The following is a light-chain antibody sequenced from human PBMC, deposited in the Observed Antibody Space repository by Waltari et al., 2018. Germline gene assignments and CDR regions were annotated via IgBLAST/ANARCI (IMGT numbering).Light chain of an antibody. V-gene: IGLV2-23*01. CDR1: STDIGTYNV. CDR2: GGT. Sequence: QSALTQPASVSGSPGQSITISCTGSSTDIGTYNVVSWYQHHPGKAPKLIIYGGTNRPSGVSNPFSGSKSGNTASLTISGLQTEDEADYYCCSYAGSMVFGGGTKLTVL. J-gene: IGLJ2*01. CDR3: CSYAGSMV.